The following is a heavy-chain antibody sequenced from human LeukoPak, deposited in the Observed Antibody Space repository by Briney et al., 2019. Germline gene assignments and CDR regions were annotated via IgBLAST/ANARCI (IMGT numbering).Heavy chain of an antibody. CDR1: GGSISSSNW. V-gene: IGHV4-4*02. Sequence: SGTLSLTCAVSGGSISSSNWWSWVRQPPGKGLEWIGEIYHSGSTNYNPSLKSRVTISVDKSKNQFSLKLSSVTAADTAVYYYARYSYGYGGLFDYWGQGTLVTVSS. D-gene: IGHD5-18*01. CDR3: ARYSYGYGGLFDY. J-gene: IGHJ4*02. CDR2: IYHSGST.